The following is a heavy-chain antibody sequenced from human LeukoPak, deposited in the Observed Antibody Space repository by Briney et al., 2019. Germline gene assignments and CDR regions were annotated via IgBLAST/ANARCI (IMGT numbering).Heavy chain of an antibody. Sequence: PGGSLRRSCSASAFTFSSYGMHWVRQAPGKGLEWGAVISYDGSKKYYADSVKGRFTISRDNSKNTLYLQMNSLRAEDTAVYYCAKEMSEFRDDAFDIWGQGTMVTVSS. CDR3: AKEMSEFRDDAFDI. V-gene: IGHV3-30*18. J-gene: IGHJ3*02. CDR1: AFTFSSYG. D-gene: IGHD1-14*01. CDR2: ISYDGSKK.